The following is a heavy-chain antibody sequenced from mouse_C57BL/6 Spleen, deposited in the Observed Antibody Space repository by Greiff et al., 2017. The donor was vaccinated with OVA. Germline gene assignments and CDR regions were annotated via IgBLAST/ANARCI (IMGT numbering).Heavy chain of an antibody. Sequence: VQLQQSGAELVKPGASVKLSCKASGYTFTSYWMQWVKQRPGQGLAWIGEIDPSDSYTNYNQKFKGKATLTVDTSSSTAYMQLSSLTSEDSAVYYCARGSNLDYWGQGTTLTVSS. J-gene: IGHJ2*01. CDR3: ARGSNLDY. CDR2: IDPSDSYT. CDR1: GYTFTSYW. V-gene: IGHV1-50*01. D-gene: IGHD2-5*01.